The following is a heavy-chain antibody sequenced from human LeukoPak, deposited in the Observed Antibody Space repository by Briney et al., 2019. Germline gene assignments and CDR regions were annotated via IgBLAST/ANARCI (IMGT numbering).Heavy chain of an antibody. CDR1: RFTVSSKY. D-gene: IGHD6-19*01. Sequence: GGSLRLSCAASRFTVSSKYMSWVRQAPGKGLEWVSYISSSSSTIYADSVKGRFTISRDNAKNSLYLQMNSLRDEDTAVYYCARDGWVDYWREATLVTVSS. CDR2: ISSSSSTI. CDR3: ARDGWVDY. J-gene: IGHJ4*02. V-gene: IGHV3-11*04.